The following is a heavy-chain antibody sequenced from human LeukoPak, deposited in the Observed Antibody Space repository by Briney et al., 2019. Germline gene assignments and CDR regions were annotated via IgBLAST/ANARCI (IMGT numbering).Heavy chain of an antibody. V-gene: IGHV3-74*01. CDR2: INNDGGRT. CDR1: GFTLSTYW. J-gene: IGHJ3*02. Sequence: GRSLRLSCAASGFTLSTYWMYWVRQAPGKGLVWVSRINNDGGRTNYAESVKGRFTISRDNARNTLSLQMNSLRAEDTAVYYCARSANRGSGQIPAWAFDIWGQGTMVSVSS. D-gene: IGHD2-15*01. CDR3: ARSANRGSGQIPAWAFDI.